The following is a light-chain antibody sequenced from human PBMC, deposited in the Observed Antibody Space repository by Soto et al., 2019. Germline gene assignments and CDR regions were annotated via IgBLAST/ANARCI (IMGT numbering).Light chain of an antibody. CDR2: DVS. V-gene: IGLV2-11*01. CDR3: CSYAGSYTVV. Sequence: QSALTQPRSVSGSPGQSVTISCTGTSSDVGAYNYVSWYQQHPGKAPKLIIYDVSKGPSGVPDRFSGSKSGNTASLTISGLQAEDEADYYCCSYAGSYTVVFGGGTQLTVL. CDR1: SSDVGAYNY. J-gene: IGLJ2*01.